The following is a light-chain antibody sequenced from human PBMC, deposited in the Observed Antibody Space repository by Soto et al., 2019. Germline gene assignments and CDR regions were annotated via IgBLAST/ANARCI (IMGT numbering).Light chain of an antibody. CDR2: DAS. CDR1: QSVSSY. V-gene: IGKV3-11*01. Sequence: EIVLTQSPATLSLSPGERATLSCRASQSVSSYLAWYQQKPGQAPRLLIYDASNRATGIPARLSGSGSGTDFTLTISSLEPEDFAVYYCQQRSNWPPWTFGQGIKVEIK. CDR3: QQRSNWPPWT. J-gene: IGKJ1*01.